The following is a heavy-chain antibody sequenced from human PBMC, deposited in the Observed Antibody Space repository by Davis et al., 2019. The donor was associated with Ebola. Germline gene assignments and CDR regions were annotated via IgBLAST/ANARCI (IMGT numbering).Heavy chain of an antibody. CDR1: GGSISSSNW. D-gene: IGHD6-6*01. J-gene: IGHJ4*02. CDR3: ARGLKPYSSSPLGY. Sequence: MPSETLSPTCAVSGGSISSSNWWSWVRQPPGKGLEWIGSIYYSGSTYYNPSLKSRVTISVDTSKNQFSLKLSSVTAADTAVYYCARGLKPYSSSPLGYWGQGTLVTVSS. V-gene: IGHV4-4*02. CDR2: IYYSGST.